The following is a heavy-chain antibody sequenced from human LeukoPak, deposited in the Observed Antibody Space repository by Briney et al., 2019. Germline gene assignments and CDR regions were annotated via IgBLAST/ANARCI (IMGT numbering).Heavy chain of an antibody. CDR3: AREDGDFDY. Sequence: GGSLRLSCAASGFTFSSYWMSWVRQAPGRGLEWVANIKEDGSEKYYVDSVKGRFTISRDNTKNSLYLQMNSLRAEDTAVYYCAREDGDFDYWGQGTLVTVSS. CDR1: GFTFSSYW. V-gene: IGHV3-7*01. J-gene: IGHJ4*02. CDR2: IKEDGSEK. D-gene: IGHD3-10*01.